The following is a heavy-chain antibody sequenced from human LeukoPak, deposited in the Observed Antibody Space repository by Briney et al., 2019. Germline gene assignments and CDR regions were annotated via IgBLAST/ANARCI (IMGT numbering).Heavy chain of an antibody. V-gene: IGHV4-30-2*01. CDR3: ARRGTQYYWYFDL. Sequence: PSETLSLTCAVPGGSISSGGYSWSWIRQPPGKGLEWIGYIYHSGSTYYNPSLKSRVTISEDRSKNQFSLKLSSVTAADTSVHYCARRGTQYYWYFDLWGRGTLVTVSS. CDR2: IYHSGST. J-gene: IGHJ2*01. D-gene: IGHD2-15*01. CDR1: GGSISSGGYS.